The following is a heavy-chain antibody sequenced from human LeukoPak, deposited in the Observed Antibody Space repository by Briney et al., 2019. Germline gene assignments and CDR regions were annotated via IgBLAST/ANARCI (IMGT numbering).Heavy chain of an antibody. J-gene: IGHJ6*03. CDR1: GYTFTSYD. V-gene: IGHV1-8*01. D-gene: IGHD3-10*01. CDR3: ARGASTFPYLLLYYYYMDV. Sequence: GASVKVSCKASGYTFTSYDINWVRQATGQGLEWMGWMNPNSGNTGYAQKFQGRVTMTRNTSISTAYMELSSLRSEDTAVYYCARGASTFPYLLLYYYYMDVWGKGTTVTISS. CDR2: MNPNSGNT.